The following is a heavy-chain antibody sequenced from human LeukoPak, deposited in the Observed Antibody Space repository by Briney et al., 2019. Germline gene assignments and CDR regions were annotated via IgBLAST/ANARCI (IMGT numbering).Heavy chain of an antibody. D-gene: IGHD5-18*01. J-gene: IGHJ4*02. CDR3: ARDLVQLWSKDY. V-gene: IGHV3-48*03. CDR1: GFTFRSYE. Sequence: GRSLRLSCAASGFTFRSYEMNWVRQAPGQGLEWVSYISTTSSHIYYADSVKGRFTISRDNAKNSLYLQMNSLRVEDTAVYYCARDLVQLWSKDYWGQGTLVTV. CDR2: ISTTSSHI.